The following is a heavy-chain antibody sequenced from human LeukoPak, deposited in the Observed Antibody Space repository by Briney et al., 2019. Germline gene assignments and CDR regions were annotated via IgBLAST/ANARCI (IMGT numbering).Heavy chain of an antibody. D-gene: IGHD5-18*01. J-gene: IGHJ4*02. V-gene: IGHV1-69*13. Sequence: SVKVSCKASGYTFTSYYMHWVRQAPGQGLEWMGGIIPIFGTANYAQKFQGRVTITADESTSTAYMELSSLRSEDTAVYYCASDRSAMVYFDYWGQGTPVTASS. CDR2: IIPIFGTA. CDR3: ASDRSAMVYFDY. CDR1: GYTFTSYY.